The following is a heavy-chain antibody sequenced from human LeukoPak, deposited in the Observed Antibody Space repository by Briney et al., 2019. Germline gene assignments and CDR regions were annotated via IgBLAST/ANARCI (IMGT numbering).Heavy chain of an antibody. CDR3: VRDERDGEVGAPFDY. Sequence: PGGSLRLSCAASGFTFSSYAMSWVRQAPGKGLEWVSRISSDGSTINYADSVKGRITISRDNAKNTLFLQMNSLRAEDTAVFYCVRDERDGEVGAPFDYWGQGTLVTVSS. CDR1: GFTFSSYA. V-gene: IGHV3-74*01. CDR2: ISSDGSTI. D-gene: IGHD1-26*01. J-gene: IGHJ4*02.